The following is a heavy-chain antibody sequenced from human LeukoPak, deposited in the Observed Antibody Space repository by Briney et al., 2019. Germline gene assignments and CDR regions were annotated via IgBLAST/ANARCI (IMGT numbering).Heavy chain of an antibody. Sequence: PGGSLRLSCAASGFTFSSYSMMWVRQAPGKGLEWVGRIKSKTDGGTTDYAAPVKGRFTISRDDSKNTLYLQMNSLKTEDTAVYYCTTGGSYPQLDYWGQGTLVTVSS. CDR3: TTGGSYPQLDY. CDR2: IKSKTDGGTT. J-gene: IGHJ4*02. D-gene: IGHD1-26*01. CDR1: GFTFSSYS. V-gene: IGHV3-15*01.